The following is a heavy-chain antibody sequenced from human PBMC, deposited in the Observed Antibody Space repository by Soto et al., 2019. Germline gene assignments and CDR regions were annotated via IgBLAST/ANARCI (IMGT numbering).Heavy chain of an antibody. CDR2: IIPIFGTA. CDR3: ARRATAYYYGSGSYRGGYCYYGMDV. CDR1: GGTFSSYA. V-gene: IGHV1-69*13. Sequence: SVKVSCKASGGTFSSYAISWVRQAPGQGLEWMGGIIPIFGTANYAQKFQGRVTITADESTSTAYMELSSLRSEDTAVYYCARRATAYYYGSGSYRGGYCYYGMDVWGQGTTVTVSS. D-gene: IGHD3-10*01. J-gene: IGHJ6*02.